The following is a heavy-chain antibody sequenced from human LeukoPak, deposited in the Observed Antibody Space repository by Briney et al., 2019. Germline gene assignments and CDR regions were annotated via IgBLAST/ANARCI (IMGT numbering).Heavy chain of an antibody. Sequence: GGSLRLSCAASGFTFSSYALSWVRQAPGKGLEGVSAISGSGGSTYYADSVKGRFTISRDNSKNPLYLQMNSLRAEDTAVYYCAKDLEGDTSGYYYVDYWGQGTLVTVSS. CDR1: GFTFSSYA. CDR3: AKDLEGDTSGYYYVDY. CDR2: ISGSGGST. D-gene: IGHD3-22*01. J-gene: IGHJ4*02. V-gene: IGHV3-23*01.